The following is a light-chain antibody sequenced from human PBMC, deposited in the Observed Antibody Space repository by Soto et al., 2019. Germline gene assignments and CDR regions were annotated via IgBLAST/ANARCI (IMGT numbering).Light chain of an antibody. Sequence: QSVLTQPASVSGSPGQSITISCTGTSSDVGSYNLVSWYQQYPGKAPKLMIYEVSKRPSGVSNRFSGSKSGNTASLTISGLQAEDEADYYCCSYAGSNTYVVFGGGTKVTVL. V-gene: IGLV2-23*02. J-gene: IGLJ2*01. CDR3: CSYAGSNTYVV. CDR2: EVS. CDR1: SSDVGSYNL.